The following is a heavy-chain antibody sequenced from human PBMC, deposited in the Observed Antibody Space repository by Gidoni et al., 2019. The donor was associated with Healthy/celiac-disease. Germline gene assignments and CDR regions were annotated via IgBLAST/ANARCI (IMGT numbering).Heavy chain of an antibody. CDR3: ARPRAGGWFFDY. V-gene: IGHV3-7*01. CDR2: IKQDGSEK. Sequence: EVQLVESGGDLVQPGGSLRLSCAASGFIFIQYWMGWVRQAPGKGLEWVAYIKQDGSEKYYVDSVRGRFTISRDNAKSSLYLQMNSLRADDAAIYYCARPRAGGWFFDYWGQGTLVTVSS. CDR1: GFIFIQYW. J-gene: IGHJ4*02. D-gene: IGHD6-19*01.